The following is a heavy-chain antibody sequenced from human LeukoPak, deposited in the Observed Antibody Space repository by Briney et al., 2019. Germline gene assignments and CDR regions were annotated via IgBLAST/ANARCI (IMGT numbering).Heavy chain of an antibody. CDR1: GGSFSGYY. J-gene: IGHJ6*03. V-gene: IGHV4-34*01. Sequence: PSETLSLTCAVYGGSFSGYYWSWIRQPPGKGLEWIGEINHSGSTNYNPSLKSRVTISVDTSKNQFSLKLSSVTAADTAVYYCARERYSYAHYMDVWGKGTTVTVSS. CDR2: INHSGST. D-gene: IGHD5-18*01. CDR3: ARERYSYAHYMDV.